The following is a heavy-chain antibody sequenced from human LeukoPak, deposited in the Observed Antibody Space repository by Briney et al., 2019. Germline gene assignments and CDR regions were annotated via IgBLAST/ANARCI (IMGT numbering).Heavy chain of an antibody. J-gene: IGHJ6*02. V-gene: IGHV1-18*01. D-gene: IGHD6-13*01. CDR3: ARDRQQLVWRYYYYYGMDV. Sequence: ASVKVSCKASGYTFTSYGISWVRQAPGQGLEWMEWISAYNGNTNYAQKLQGRVTMTTDTSTSTAYMELRSLRSDDTAVYYCARDRQQLVWRYYYYYGMDVWGQGTTVTVSS. CDR2: ISAYNGNT. CDR1: GYTFTSYG.